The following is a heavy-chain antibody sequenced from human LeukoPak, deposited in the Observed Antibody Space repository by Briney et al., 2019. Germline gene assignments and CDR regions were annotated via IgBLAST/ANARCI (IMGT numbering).Heavy chain of an antibody. CDR3: ARGGGYGYPTGAN. J-gene: IGHJ4*02. D-gene: IGHD5-18*01. CDR1: GYTFTSYG. CDR2: ISAYNGNT. V-gene: IGHV1-18*01. Sequence: GASVKVSCEASGYTFTSYGISWVRQAPGQGLEWMGWISAYNGNTNYAQKLQGRVTMTRDKSTRTVYMELSSLRFEDTAVYYCARGGGYGYPTGANWGQGTLVTVSS.